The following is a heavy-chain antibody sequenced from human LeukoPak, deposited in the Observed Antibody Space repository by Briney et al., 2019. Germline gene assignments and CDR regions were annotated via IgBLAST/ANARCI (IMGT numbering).Heavy chain of an antibody. CDR3: ARDGDSSGYYSWFDP. J-gene: IGHJ5*02. V-gene: IGHV4-59*08. CDR2: IYYSGST. D-gene: IGHD3-22*01. CDR1: GGSISSYY. Sequence: PSETLSLTCTVSGGSISSYYWSWIRQPPGKGLELIGYIYYSGSTNYNPSLKSRVTISVDTSKNQFSLKLSSVTAADTAVYYCARDGDSSGYYSWFDPWGQGTLVTVSS.